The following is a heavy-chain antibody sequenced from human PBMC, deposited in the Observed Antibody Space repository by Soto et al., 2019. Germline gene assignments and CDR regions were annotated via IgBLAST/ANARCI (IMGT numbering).Heavy chain of an antibody. J-gene: IGHJ4*02. CDR1: GYTFTSYD. Sequence: QVQLVQSGAEVKKPGASVKVSCKASGYTFTSYDINWVRQATGQGREWMGWMNPNRGNTGYAQRFQGRVTTTRNNSISTAYMELSSLRSEDTAVYYCARARRTGYNLYYFDDWGQGTLVTVSS. CDR3: ARARRTGYNLYYFDD. CDR2: MNPNRGNT. V-gene: IGHV1-8*01. D-gene: IGHD5-12*01.